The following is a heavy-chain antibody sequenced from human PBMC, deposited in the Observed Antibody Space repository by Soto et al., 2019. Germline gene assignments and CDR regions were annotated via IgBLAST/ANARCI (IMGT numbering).Heavy chain of an antibody. CDR2: IIPLFGKA. CDR1: GGSFSTLC. CDR3: ATAHNSGWYFFDY. D-gene: IGHD6-19*01. V-gene: IGHV1-69*06. Sequence: SVKVSCKASGGSFSTLCINWVRQAPGQGLEWMGGIIPLFGKARYAETSQGRVTITADTSTGTAYMEVSSLRSDDTAVFYCATAHNSGWYFFDYWGPGTLVTVSS. J-gene: IGHJ4*02.